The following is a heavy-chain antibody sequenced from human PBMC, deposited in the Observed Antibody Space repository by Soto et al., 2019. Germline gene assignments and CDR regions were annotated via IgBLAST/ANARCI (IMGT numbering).Heavy chain of an antibody. D-gene: IGHD1-26*01. CDR1: GCSISSSNW. Sequence: PSETLSLTCAVSGCSISSSNWWSWVRQPPGKGLEWIGEIYHSGSTNYNPSLKSRVTISVDKSKNQFSLKLSSVTAADTAVYYCARELPGSYYGGYYYYGMDVWGQGTTVTVSS. J-gene: IGHJ6*02. CDR2: IYHSGST. V-gene: IGHV4-4*02. CDR3: ARELPGSYYGGYYYYGMDV.